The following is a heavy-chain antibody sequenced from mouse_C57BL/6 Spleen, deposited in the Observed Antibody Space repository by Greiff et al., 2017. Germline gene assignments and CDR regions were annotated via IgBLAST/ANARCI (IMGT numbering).Heavy chain of an antibody. V-gene: IGHV1-52*01. CDR3: ARASYDYYFDY. Sequence: VQLQQPGAELVRPGSSVKLSCKASGYTFTSYWMHWVKQRPIQGLEWIGNIDPSDSETHYNQKFKDKATLTVDKSSSTAYMQLSSLTSEDSAVYYGARASYDYYFDYWGQGTTLTVSS. D-gene: IGHD2-4*01. CDR2: IDPSDSET. CDR1: GYTFTSYW. J-gene: IGHJ2*01.